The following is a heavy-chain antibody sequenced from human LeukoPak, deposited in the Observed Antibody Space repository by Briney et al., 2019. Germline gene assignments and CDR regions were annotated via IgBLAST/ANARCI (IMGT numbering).Heavy chain of an antibody. J-gene: IGHJ6*03. Sequence: SETLSLTCTVSGGSIRSSYWSWIRQPPGKGLEWIGYVHYSRSANYNPSLKSRVTISVDTSKNQFSLKLSSVTAADAAVYYCARDAIVVVPAAMSAHYYYYYMDVWGKGAMVTISS. CDR2: VHYSRSA. CDR3: ARDAIVVVPAAMSAHYYYYYMDV. D-gene: IGHD2-2*01. CDR1: GGSIRSSY. V-gene: IGHV4-59*01.